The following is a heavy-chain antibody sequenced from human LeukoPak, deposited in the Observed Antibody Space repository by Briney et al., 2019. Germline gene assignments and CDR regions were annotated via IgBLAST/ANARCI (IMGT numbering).Heavy chain of an antibody. CDR3: ARDLLSVAATPDY. J-gene: IGHJ4*02. D-gene: IGHD2-2*01. V-gene: IGHV1-2*02. Sequence: ASVKVSCKASGYTFTGYYMHWVRQAPGQGLEWMGWINPNSGGTNYAQKFQGRVTMTRDTSISTAYMELSRLRSDDTAVYYCARDLLSVAATPDYWGRGTLVTVSS. CDR1: GYTFTGYY. CDR2: INPNSGGT.